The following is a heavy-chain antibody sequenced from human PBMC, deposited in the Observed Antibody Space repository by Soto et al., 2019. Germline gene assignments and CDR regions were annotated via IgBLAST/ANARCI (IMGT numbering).Heavy chain of an antibody. CDR3: ARDRYCSTTSCSNWFDP. CDR1: GFTFGNYA. J-gene: IGHJ5*02. CDR2: ISGGVGST. Sequence: PGGSLRLSCVASGFTFGNYAMSWVRQAPGKGLEWVSTISGGVGSTYYADSVTGRFTISRDNSKNTLYLQMNSLRAEDTAFYFCARDRYCSTTSCSNWFDPWGPGTLVTVSS. V-gene: IGHV3-23*01. D-gene: IGHD2-2*01.